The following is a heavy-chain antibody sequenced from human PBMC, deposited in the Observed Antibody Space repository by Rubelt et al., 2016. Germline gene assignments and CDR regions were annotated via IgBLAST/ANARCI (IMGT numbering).Heavy chain of an antibody. CDR1: GGSISSSSYY. CDR3: ARDNSRVPAAIGT. J-gene: IGHJ5*02. V-gene: IGHV4-39*07. CDR2: IYHSGST. Sequence: QLQLQESGPGLVKPSETLSLTCTVSGGSISSSSYYWGWIRQPPGKGLEWIGSIYHSGSTYYNPSLKSRVTISVDTSKNQFSLKLSSGTAADTAVYYCARDNSRVPAAIGTWGQGTLVTVSS. D-gene: IGHD2-2*01.